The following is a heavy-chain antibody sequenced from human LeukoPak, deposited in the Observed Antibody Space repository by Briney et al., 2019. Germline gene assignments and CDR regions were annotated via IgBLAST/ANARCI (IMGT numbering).Heavy chain of an antibody. D-gene: IGHD6-13*01. J-gene: IGHJ4*02. CDR1: GGSFSGYY. V-gene: IGHV4-34*01. Sequence: PSETLSLTCAVYGGSFSGYYWSWIRQPPGKGLEWIGEINHSGSTNYNPSLKSRVTISVDTSKNQFSLKLSSVTAADTAVYYCARREQRLVAFDYWGQGTLVTVSS. CDR2: INHSGST. CDR3: ARREQRLVAFDY.